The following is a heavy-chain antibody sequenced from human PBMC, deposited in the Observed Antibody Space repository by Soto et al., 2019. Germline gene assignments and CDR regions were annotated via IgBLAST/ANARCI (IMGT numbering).Heavy chain of an antibody. J-gene: IGHJ4*02. D-gene: IGHD6-19*01. CDR2: NNYRADT. CDR3: ARGGSGWKALNYFDS. Sequence: PSETLSLTCTVSGASLDNNGYSWTWIRQRPGGDLEWLGSNNYRADTYYTPSLKSRITISLHTSQNQFSLWVTSMNAADTGMYYCARGGSGWKALNYFDSRGQGILVTV. V-gene: IGHV4-31*03. CDR1: GASLDNNGYS.